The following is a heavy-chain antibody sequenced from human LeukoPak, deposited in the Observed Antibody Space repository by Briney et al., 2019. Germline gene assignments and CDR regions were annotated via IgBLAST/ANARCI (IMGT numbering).Heavy chain of an antibody. V-gene: IGHV4-34*01. CDR3: ARRESSDAFDI. J-gene: IGHJ3*02. CDR1: GGSFSGYY. Sequence: SETLSLTCAVYGGSFSGYYWSWIRQPPGKGLEWIGEINHSGSTNYNPSLKSRVTISVDTSKNQFSLKLSSVIAADTAVYYCARRESSDAFDIWGQGIMVTVSS. CDR2: INHSGST.